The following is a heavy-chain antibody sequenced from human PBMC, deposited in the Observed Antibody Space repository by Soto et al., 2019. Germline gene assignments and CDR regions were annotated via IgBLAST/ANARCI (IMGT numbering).Heavy chain of an antibody. D-gene: IGHD1-26*01. CDR2: ISYDGSNK. Sequence: GGSLRLSCAASGFTFSSYGMHWVRQAPGKGLEWVAVISYDGSNKYYADSVKGRFTISRDNSKNTLYLQMNSLRAEDTAVYYCAKNSGYLDYWGQGTLVTVSS. J-gene: IGHJ4*02. CDR1: GFTFSSYG. CDR3: AKNSGYLDY. V-gene: IGHV3-30*18.